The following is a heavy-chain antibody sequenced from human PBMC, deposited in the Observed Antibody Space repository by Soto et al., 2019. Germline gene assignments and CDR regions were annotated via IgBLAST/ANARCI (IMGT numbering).Heavy chain of an antibody. V-gene: IGHV4-31*03. CDR2: IYYSGST. J-gene: IGHJ4*02. D-gene: IGHD3-10*01. CDR3: ARDPSYGSGFDY. Sequence: PSETLSLTCTVPGGSISSGGYYWSWIRQHPGKGLEWIGYIYYSGSTYYNPSLKSRVTISVDTSKNQFSLKLSSVTAADTAVYYCARDPSYGSGFDYWGQGTLVTVSS. CDR1: GGSISSGGYY.